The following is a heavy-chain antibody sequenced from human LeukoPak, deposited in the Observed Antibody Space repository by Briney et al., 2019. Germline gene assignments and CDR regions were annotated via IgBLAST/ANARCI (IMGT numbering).Heavy chain of an antibody. J-gene: IGHJ4*02. CDR1: GFTFNIYS. CDR3: ARVGGYCSSVSNCYGDY. CDR2: ISSGSTNI. Sequence: GGSLRLSCAASGFTFNIYSMNWVRQAPGKGLEWVSCISSGSTNIYYADSVRGRFTISRDNAKNSLYLQMNSLGAEDTAVYYCARVGGYCSSVSNCYGDYWGQGTLVTVSS. D-gene: IGHD2-2*03. V-gene: IGHV3-21*01.